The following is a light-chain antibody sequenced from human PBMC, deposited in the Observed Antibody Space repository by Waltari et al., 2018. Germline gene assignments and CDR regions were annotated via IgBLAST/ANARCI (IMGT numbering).Light chain of an antibody. V-gene: IGKV1-5*03. J-gene: IGKJ4*01. CDR1: QSISNW. CDR3: QQYNSYSLLT. CDR2: KAF. Sequence: DIQMTQSPSTLSASVGDTIIITCRASQSISNWLAWYQQKPGKAPKLLIYKAFTLETGVPSRFSGSGSGTVFTLTISSLQPDDFATCYCQQYNSYSLLTFGGGTKVEIE.